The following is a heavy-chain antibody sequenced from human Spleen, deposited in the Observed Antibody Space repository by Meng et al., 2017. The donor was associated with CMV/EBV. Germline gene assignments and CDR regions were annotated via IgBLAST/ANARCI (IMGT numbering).Heavy chain of an antibody. J-gene: IGHJ4*02. D-gene: IGHD3-3*01. Sequence: GESLKISCAASGFTFRSYAMHWVRQAPGKGLEWVAVTSFDGNIKYYADSVKGRFTISRDNSKNTLYVQVNSLRAEDTAFYHCVRVGVAPGDYWGQGALVTVSS. CDR3: VRVGVAPGDY. V-gene: IGHV3-30-3*01. CDR2: TSFDGNIK. CDR1: GFTFRSYA.